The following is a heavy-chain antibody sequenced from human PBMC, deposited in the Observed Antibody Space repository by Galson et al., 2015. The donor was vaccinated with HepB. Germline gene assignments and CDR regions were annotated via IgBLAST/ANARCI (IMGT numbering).Heavy chain of an antibody. V-gene: IGHV4-34*01. D-gene: IGHD2-2*01. CDR1: GGSFSGYY. CDR3: ARGRYCSSTSCRFDY. Sequence: ETLSLTCAVYGGSFSGYYWSWIRQPPGKGLEWIGEVNHSGSTNYNPSLKSRVTISVDTSKDQFSLKLSSVTAADTAVYYCARGRYCSSTSCRFDYWGQGTLVTVSS. J-gene: IGHJ4*02. CDR2: VNHSGST.